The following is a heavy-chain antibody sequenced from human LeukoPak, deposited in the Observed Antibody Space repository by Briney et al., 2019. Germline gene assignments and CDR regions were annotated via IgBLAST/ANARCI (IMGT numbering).Heavy chain of an antibody. CDR1: GFTFSSYA. D-gene: IGHD6-13*01. J-gene: IGHJ6*02. Sequence: PGGSLRLSCAASGFTFSSYAMHWVRQAPGKGLEWVAVISYDGSNKYYADSVKGRFTISRDNSKNTLYLQMNSLRAEDTAVYYCARDFVLQQLVNYYYGMDVWGQGTTVTVSS. V-gene: IGHV3-30-3*01. CDR3: ARDFVLQQLVNYYYGMDV. CDR2: ISYDGSNK.